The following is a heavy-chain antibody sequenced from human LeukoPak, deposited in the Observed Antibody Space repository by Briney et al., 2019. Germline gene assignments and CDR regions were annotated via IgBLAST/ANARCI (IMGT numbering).Heavy chain of an antibody. J-gene: IGHJ6*02. CDR1: GFTFSSYS. V-gene: IGHV3-21*01. CDR2: ISSSSSYI. CDR3: ASERLTTDGMDV. Sequence: GGSLRLSCAASGFTFSSYSMNWVRQAPGKGLEWVSSISSSSSYIYYADSVKGRFTISRDNAKNSLYLQMNSLRAEDTAVNYCASERLTTDGMDVWGQGTTVTVSS. D-gene: IGHD4-17*01.